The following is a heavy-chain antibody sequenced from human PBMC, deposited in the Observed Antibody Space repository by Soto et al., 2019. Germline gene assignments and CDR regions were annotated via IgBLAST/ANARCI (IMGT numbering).Heavy chain of an antibody. J-gene: IGHJ6*02. D-gene: IGHD3-22*01. Sequence: SETLSLTCTVSGGSISSYYWSWIRQPAGKGLEWIGRIYTSGSTNYNPSLKSRVTMSVDTSKSQFSLKLSSVTAADTAVYYCARHLDRGDYYYYGMDVWGQGTTVTVSS. CDR1: GGSISSYY. CDR2: IYTSGST. CDR3: ARHLDRGDYYYYGMDV. V-gene: IGHV4-4*07.